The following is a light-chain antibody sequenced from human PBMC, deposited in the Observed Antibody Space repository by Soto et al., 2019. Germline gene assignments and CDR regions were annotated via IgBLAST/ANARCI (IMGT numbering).Light chain of an antibody. Sequence: VIWMPQSPSLLSASTGDRVTISCRMSQGISSYLAWYQQKPGKAPKLLIYKASSLESGVPSRFSGSGSGTEFTLTISSLQPDDFATYYCQQYNSYSYTFGQGTKVDIK. CDR3: QQYNSYSYT. CDR2: KAS. V-gene: IGKV1D-8*03. J-gene: IGKJ2*01. CDR1: QGISSY.